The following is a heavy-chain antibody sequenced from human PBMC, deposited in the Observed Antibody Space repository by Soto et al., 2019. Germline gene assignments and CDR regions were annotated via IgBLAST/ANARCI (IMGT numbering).Heavy chain of an antibody. CDR1: GGSISSYY. V-gene: IGHV4-4*07. Sequence: SETLSLTCTVSGGSISSYYWSWIRQPAGKGLEWIGRIYTSGSTNYNPSLKSRVTMSVDTSKNQFSLKLSSVTAADTAVYYCARDFGYCSSTSCYTYYYYGMDVWGQGTTVTVSS. D-gene: IGHD2-2*02. CDR3: ARDFGYCSSTSCYTYYYYGMDV. J-gene: IGHJ6*02. CDR2: IYTSGST.